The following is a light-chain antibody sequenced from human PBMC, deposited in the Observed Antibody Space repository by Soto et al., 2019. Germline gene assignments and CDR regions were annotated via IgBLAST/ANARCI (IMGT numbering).Light chain of an antibody. CDR3: SSYARNRDVL. J-gene: IGLJ2*01. CDR2: DVS. CDR1: SSDVGGYNY. V-gene: IGLV2-14*01. Sequence: QSALTQPASVSGSPGQSITISCTGTSSDVGGYNYVSWYQQHPGKAPKLMIYDVSNRHSGVSNRFSGSKSGNTASLTISGLQAEDEADYYCSSYARNRDVLFGGGTKLTVL.